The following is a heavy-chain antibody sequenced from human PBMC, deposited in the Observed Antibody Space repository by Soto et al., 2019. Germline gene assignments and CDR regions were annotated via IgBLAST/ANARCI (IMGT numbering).Heavy chain of an antibody. CDR2: IIPIFGTA. Sequence: SVKVSCKASGGTFSSYAISWLRQAPGQGLEWMGGIIPIFGTANYAQKFQGRVTITADESTSTAYMELSSLRSEDTAVYYCARVPNYYDSSGPNWGQGTLVTVSS. CDR1: GGTFSSYA. J-gene: IGHJ4*02. D-gene: IGHD3-22*01. CDR3: ARVPNYYDSSGPN. V-gene: IGHV1-69*13.